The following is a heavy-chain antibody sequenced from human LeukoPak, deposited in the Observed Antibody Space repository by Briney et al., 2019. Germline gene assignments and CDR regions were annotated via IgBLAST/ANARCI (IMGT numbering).Heavy chain of an antibody. CDR1: GFTFSSYG. V-gene: IGHV3-30*02. J-gene: IGHJ4*02. CDR3: AKDHPVLHY. CDR2: IQSVGTTK. Sequence: GGSLRLSCVASGFTFSSYGMHWVRQAPGKGLASVAFIQSVGTTKYVDSVKGRFTISRDISKNNLYLQMNSLRVEDTAVYYCAKDHPVLHYWGQGTLVTVSS.